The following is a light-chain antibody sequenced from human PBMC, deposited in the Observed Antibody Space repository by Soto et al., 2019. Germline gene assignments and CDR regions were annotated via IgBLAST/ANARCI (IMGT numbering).Light chain of an antibody. Sequence: IQLTQSPSSLSASVGDRVTVTCRASQDISSYLAWYQQKPGKAPKLLIYATSTLQSGVPSRFSGSGSGTDFALTISSLQPEDFATYCQQLSSSPLTFDGGTKVEIK. J-gene: IGKJ4*01. V-gene: IGKV1-9*01. CDR1: QDISSY. CDR3: QQLSSSPLT. CDR2: ATS.